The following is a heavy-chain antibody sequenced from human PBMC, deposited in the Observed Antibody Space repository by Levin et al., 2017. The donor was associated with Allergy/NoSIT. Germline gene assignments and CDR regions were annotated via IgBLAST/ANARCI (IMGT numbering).Heavy chain of an antibody. J-gene: IGHJ4*02. Sequence: ASVKVSCKASGYSFTTSDIYWVRLAPGQGLEWLGWFNPNSGHTGFAQRFQGRVTLTSDLSSTTAYMELGSLTSEDSAIYYCARPLSYDSGAFFGYWGQGSLVTVSS. V-gene: IGHV1-8*01. D-gene: IGHD3-22*01. CDR2: FNPNSGHT. CDR1: GYSFTTSD. CDR3: ARPLSYDSGAFFGY.